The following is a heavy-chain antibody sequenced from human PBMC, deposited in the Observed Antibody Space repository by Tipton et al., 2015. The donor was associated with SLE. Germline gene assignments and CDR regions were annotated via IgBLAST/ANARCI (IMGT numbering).Heavy chain of an antibody. Sequence: SLRLSCAVSSGSISSSDWWSWVRQPPGKGLEWIGEIYRSGSATYNPSLKSRVTISMDKSKDQFSLNLASVTPADTAVYYCARNGFYSLDYWGQRTLVTVSS. CDR3: ARNGFYSLDY. D-gene: IGHD3-22*01. CDR1: SGSISSSDW. J-gene: IGHJ4*02. V-gene: IGHV4-4*02. CDR2: IYRSGSA.